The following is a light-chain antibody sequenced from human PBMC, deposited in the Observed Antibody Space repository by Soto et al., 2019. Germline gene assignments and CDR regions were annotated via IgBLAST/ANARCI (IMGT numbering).Light chain of an antibody. CDR3: QQYNSHRT. J-gene: IGKJ1*01. Sequence: DIQMTQSPSTLSASVGARVTITFRASQSISSWLAWYQQKPGKAPKLLIYDASSLESGVPSRFSGSESGTEFTLTISSLQPDDSATYYCQQYNSHRTFGQGTKVDIK. CDR1: QSISSW. V-gene: IGKV1-5*01. CDR2: DAS.